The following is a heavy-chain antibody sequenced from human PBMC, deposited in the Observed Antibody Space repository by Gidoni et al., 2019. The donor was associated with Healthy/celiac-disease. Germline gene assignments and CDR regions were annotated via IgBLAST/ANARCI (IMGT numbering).Heavy chain of an antibody. CDR3: ASVFGDLWDLDAFDI. CDR1: GYTFTSYY. V-gene: IGHV1-46*01. D-gene: IGHD3-10*02. J-gene: IGHJ3*02. CDR2: INPSGGST. Sequence: QVQLVQSGAEVKKPGASVKVSCKSSGYTFTSYYMHWVRQAPGQGLEWMGIINPSGGSTSYAQKFQGRVTMTRDTSTSTVYMELSSLRSEDTAVYYCASVFGDLWDLDAFDIWGQGTMVTVSS.